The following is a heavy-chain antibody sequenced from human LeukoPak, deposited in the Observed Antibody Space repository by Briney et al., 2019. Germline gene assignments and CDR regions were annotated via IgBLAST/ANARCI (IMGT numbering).Heavy chain of an antibody. J-gene: IGHJ3*02. CDR3: ARRMIVVVDAFDM. CDR1: GFTFSSYE. Sequence: GGSLRLSCAASGFTFSSYEMNWVRQAPGKGLEWVAYISYTGTTIYYADSVKGRFTISRDDDKNSLYLQMSSLRADDTAVYYCARRMIVVVDAFDMWGQGTMVTVSS. D-gene: IGHD3-22*01. CDR2: ISYTGTTI. V-gene: IGHV3-48*03.